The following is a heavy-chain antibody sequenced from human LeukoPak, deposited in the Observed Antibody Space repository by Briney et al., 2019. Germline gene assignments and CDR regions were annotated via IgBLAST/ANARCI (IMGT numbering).Heavy chain of an antibody. CDR3: VRDVGWRVGSFDY. V-gene: IGHV3-30*02. Sequence: PGGSLRLSCAASGFTFSSYGMHWVRQAPGKGLEWVAFIRYDGSNKYYADSVKGRFTVSRDNARNSLNLQMNSLRAEDTALYYCVRDVGWRVGSFDYWGQGTLVTVSS. CDR2: IRYDGSNK. CDR1: GFTFSSYG. J-gene: IGHJ4*02. D-gene: IGHD1-26*01.